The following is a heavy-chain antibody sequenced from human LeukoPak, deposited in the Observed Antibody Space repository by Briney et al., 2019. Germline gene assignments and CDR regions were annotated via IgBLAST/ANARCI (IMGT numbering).Heavy chain of an antibody. V-gene: IGHV3-21*01. D-gene: IGHD3-22*01. CDR1: GLTFSSYT. J-gene: IGHJ4*02. CDR3: AREGYYDSSGYFFDS. CDR2: IRSSSYYI. Sequence: PGRSHCPFCAASGLTFSSYTMNWVRQAPGKGLEWVSSIRSSSYYIYYADCVKGRFTISRDNDKNSLYLHMTSLRAEDTAVYYCAREGYYDSSGYFFDSWGQGTLVTVS.